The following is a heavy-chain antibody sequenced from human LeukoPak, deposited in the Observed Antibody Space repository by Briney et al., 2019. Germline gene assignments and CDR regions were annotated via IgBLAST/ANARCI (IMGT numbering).Heavy chain of an antibody. D-gene: IGHD1-26*01. V-gene: IGHV3-53*01. CDR2: IYSGGST. CDR3: AGVGATRYYYYGMDV. J-gene: IGHJ6*02. CDR1: GFTFSSYA. Sequence: GGSLRLSCAASGFTFSSYAMSWVRQAPGKGLEWVSVIYSGGSTYYADSVKGRFTISRDNSKNTLYLQMNSLRAEDTAVYYCAGVGATRYYYYGMDVWGQGTTVTVSS.